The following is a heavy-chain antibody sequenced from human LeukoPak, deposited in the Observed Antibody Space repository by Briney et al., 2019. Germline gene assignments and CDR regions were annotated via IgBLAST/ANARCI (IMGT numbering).Heavy chain of an antibody. Sequence: SETLSLTCTVSGGSISSYYWSWIRQPPGKGLEWIGYIYYSGSTNYNPSLKSRVTMSVDTSKNQFSLKLSSVTAADTAVYHCARDSSSTSWTFAFDIWGQGTMVTVSS. V-gene: IGHV4-59*12. D-gene: IGHD2-2*01. J-gene: IGHJ3*02. CDR3: ARDSSSTSWTFAFDI. CDR2: IYYSGST. CDR1: GGSISSYY.